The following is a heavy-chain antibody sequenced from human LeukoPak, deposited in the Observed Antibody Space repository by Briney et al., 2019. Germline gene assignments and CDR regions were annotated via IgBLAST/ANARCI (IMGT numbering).Heavy chain of an antibody. CDR2: INHSGST. V-gene: IGHV4-34*01. D-gene: IGHD3-3*01. Sequence: SETLSLTCAVYGGSFSGYYWSWIRQPPGKGLEWIGEINHSGSTNYNPSLKSRVTISVDTSKNQFSLKLSSVTAADTAVYCCARGKGITIFGASYYYYGMDVWGQGTTVTVSS. J-gene: IGHJ6*02. CDR1: GGSFSGYY. CDR3: ARGKGITIFGASYYYYGMDV.